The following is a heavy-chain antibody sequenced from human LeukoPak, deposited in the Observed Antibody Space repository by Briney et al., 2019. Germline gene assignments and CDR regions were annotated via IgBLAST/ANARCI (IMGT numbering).Heavy chain of an antibody. CDR3: AKDGNSGYGSDWFDP. CDR2: ISYDGSNK. CDR1: GFTFSSYG. J-gene: IGHJ5*02. V-gene: IGHV3-30*18. Sequence: GGSLRLSCAASGFTFSSYGMHWVRQAPGKGLEWVAVISYDGSNKYYADSVKGRFTISRDNSKNTLYLQMNSLRAEDTAVYYCAKDGNSGYGSDWFDPWGQGTLVTVSS. D-gene: IGHD5-12*01.